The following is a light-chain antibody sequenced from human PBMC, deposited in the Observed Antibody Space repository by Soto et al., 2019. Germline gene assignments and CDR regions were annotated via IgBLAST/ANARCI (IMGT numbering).Light chain of an antibody. Sequence: EIVLTQSPGTLSLSPGERAVLSCRASQSVSRNYLAWYQQRPGQAPRLLIYGASSRATGIPGRFSGSGSGTDFTLTITRLEPEDFAVYYCQQYGRSPTWTFGQGTKV. J-gene: IGKJ1*01. CDR3: QQYGRSPTWT. V-gene: IGKV3-20*01. CDR1: QSVSRNY. CDR2: GAS.